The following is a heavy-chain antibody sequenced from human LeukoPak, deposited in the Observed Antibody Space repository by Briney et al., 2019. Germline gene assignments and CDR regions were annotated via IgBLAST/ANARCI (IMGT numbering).Heavy chain of an antibody. V-gene: IGHV3-30*02. D-gene: IGHD2-15*01. CDR2: IRYDGNNK. CDR1: GFAFSSYG. J-gene: IGHJ4*02. Sequence: HPGGSLRLSCAASGFAFSSYGMHWVRQAPGKGLNWVAFIRYDGNNKYYADSVKGQFTISRDNSKNMLYLEMNSLSTEDTAVYYCAEVRYCSGVNCYPDDNWGQGTLVTVSS. CDR3: AEVRYCSGVNCYPDDN.